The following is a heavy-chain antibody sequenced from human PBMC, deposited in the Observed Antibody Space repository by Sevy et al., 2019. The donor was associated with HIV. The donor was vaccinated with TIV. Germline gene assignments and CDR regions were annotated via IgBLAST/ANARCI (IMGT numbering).Heavy chain of an antibody. Sequence: GGSLRLSCAASGFTFSSYSMNWVRQAPGKGLEWVSYISSSSTIYYADSVKGRFTISRDNAKNSLYLQMNSLRDEDTAVYYCAREAAAAGGDYYFDYWGQGTLVTVSS. CDR1: GFTFSSYS. V-gene: IGHV3-48*02. CDR2: ISSSSTI. J-gene: IGHJ4*02. CDR3: AREAAAAGGDYYFDY. D-gene: IGHD6-13*01.